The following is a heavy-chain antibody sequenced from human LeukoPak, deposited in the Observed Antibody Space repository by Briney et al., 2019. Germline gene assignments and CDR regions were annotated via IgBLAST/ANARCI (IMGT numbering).Heavy chain of an antibody. CDR2: ISNNNNYI. V-gene: IGHV3-21*06. D-gene: IGHD6-13*01. CDR1: GFTFSIYT. J-gene: IGHJ4*02. Sequence: GGSLRLSCAASGFTFSIYTMNWVRQAPGKGLEWVSSISNNNNYIYYAASVKGRFTIARDNAKNSLYLQMNSLRAEDTAVYYCARTGYIAAALDYWGQGTLVTVSS. CDR3: ARTGYIAAALDY.